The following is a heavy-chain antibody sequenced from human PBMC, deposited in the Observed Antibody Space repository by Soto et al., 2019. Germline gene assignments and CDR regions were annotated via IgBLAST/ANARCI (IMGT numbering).Heavy chain of an antibody. CDR1: GYTFTSYG. V-gene: IGHV1-18*01. CDR2: ISAYNGNT. Sequence: ASVKVSCKASGYTFTSYGISWARQAPGQGLEWMGWISAYNGNTNYAQKLQGRVTMTTDTSTSTAYMELRSLRSDDTAVYYCARDFDYYDSSGYYYVDDYWGQGTLVTVSS. J-gene: IGHJ4*02. CDR3: ARDFDYYDSSGYYYVDDY. D-gene: IGHD3-22*01.